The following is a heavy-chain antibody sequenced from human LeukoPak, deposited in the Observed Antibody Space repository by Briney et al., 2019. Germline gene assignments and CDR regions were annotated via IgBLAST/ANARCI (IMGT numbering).Heavy chain of an antibody. J-gene: IGHJ4*02. V-gene: IGHV3-30*04. CDR2: ISYDGSNK. Sequence: PGRSLRLSCAASGFTFSSYAMHRVRQAPGKGLEWVAVISYDGSNKYYADSVKGRFTISRDNSKNTLYLQMNSLRAEDTAVYYCARDFAPDIVVVPAGGFDYWGQGTLVTVSS. CDR1: GFTFSSYA. D-gene: IGHD2-2*01. CDR3: ARDFAPDIVVVPAGGFDY.